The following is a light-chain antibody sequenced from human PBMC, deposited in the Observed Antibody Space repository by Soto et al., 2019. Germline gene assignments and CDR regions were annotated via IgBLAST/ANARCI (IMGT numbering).Light chain of an antibody. V-gene: IGLV2-14*03. J-gene: IGLJ1*01. CDR1: SSDVGGYNF. Sequence: QSVLTQPPSASGSPGQSVTISCTGTSSDVGGYNFVSWYQQLPGKAPKLIIYEVSNRPSGISHRFSGSKSGNTATLTISGLQVADESFYYCSSYTSSITLVFGTGTKVTV. CDR2: EVS. CDR3: SSYTSSITLV.